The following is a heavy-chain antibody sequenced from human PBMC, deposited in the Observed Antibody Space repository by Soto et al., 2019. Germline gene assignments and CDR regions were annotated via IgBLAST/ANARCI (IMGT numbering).Heavy chain of an antibody. J-gene: IGHJ6*01. D-gene: IGHD2-15*01. CDR2: IYSSGST. CDR1: GDSIRNFY. Sequence: QVQLQESGPGLVKPSETLSLTCTVSGDSIRNFYWSWIRQPAGKGLEWIGRIYSSGSTDYNASLKSRVSMSVDRSNNQFFLRLTSVTAADTAVYYCVRDCSGGGCFSDYGMDVW. CDR3: VRDCSGGGCFSDYGMDV. V-gene: IGHV4-4*07.